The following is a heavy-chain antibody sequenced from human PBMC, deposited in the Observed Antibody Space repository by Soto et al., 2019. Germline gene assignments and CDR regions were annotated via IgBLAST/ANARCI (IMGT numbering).Heavy chain of an antibody. Sequence: QVQLQQWGAGLLKPSETLSLTCAVYGGSFSGYYWNWIRQPPGKGLEWIGEINHSGSTNYNPSLKSRATISVDTSKDQVSRKLSSVTAAATTVDYCARGWGSGVFDYWGQGTLVTVSS. CDR1: GGSFSGYY. CDR3: ARGWGSGVFDY. V-gene: IGHV4-34*01. J-gene: IGHJ4*02. CDR2: INHSGST. D-gene: IGHD6-19*01.